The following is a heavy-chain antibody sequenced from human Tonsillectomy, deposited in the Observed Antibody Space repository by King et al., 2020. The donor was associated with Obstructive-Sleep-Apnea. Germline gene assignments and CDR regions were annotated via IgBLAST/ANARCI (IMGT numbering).Heavy chain of an antibody. CDR2: ICWNSGSI. J-gene: IGHJ4*02. V-gene: IGHV3-9*01. D-gene: IGHD3-22*01. Sequence: DVQLVESGGGLVQPGRSLRLSCAASGFTFDDYAMHWVRQGPGKGLEWVAYICWNSGSIGYADSVKGRFTISRDNAKNSLYLQMSSLRTEDTALYYCAKGGTDDYDSSGFYFDYWGQGTLVTVSS. CDR1: GFTFDDYA. CDR3: AKGGTDDYDSSGFYFDY.